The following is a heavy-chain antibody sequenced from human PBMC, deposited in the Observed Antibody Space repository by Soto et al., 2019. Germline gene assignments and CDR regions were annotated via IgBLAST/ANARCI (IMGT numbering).Heavy chain of an antibody. D-gene: IGHD5-12*01. CDR2: IRSRSNGYAT. CDR3: CRPGYMNYDSSD. Sequence: EVQLVESGGGLVQPGGSLKLSCAASGFTLSGSVIYWVRQPSGKGLEWVGRIRSRSNGYATAYAASVRGRFTNSRDDSKNPAYAQMNILKTKDRAVYYCCRPGYMNYDSSDWGQGPLVTVSS. J-gene: IGHJ4*02. V-gene: IGHV3-73*02. CDR1: GFTLSGSV.